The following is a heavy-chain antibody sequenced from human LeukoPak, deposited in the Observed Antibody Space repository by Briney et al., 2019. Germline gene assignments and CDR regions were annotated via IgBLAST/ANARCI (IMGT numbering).Heavy chain of an antibody. J-gene: IGHJ5*02. V-gene: IGHV4-39*01. Sequence: PSETLSLTCTVSGGSISSSSYYWGWIRQPPGRGLEWIGSIYYSGSTYYNPSLKSRVTISVEPSKNQFSLKPSSVTAADTAVYYCARLVPVLPWFGELLVRAGGWFDPWGQGTLVTVSS. CDR2: IYYSGST. CDR3: ARLVPVLPWFGELLVRAGGWFDP. D-gene: IGHD3-10*01. CDR1: GGSISSSSYY.